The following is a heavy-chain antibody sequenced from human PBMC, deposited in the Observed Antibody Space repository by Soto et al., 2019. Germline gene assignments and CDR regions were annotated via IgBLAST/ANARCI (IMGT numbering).Heavy chain of an antibody. CDR2: ISVFNGQT. J-gene: IGHJ4*02. D-gene: IGHD3-10*01. Sequence: QVHLVQSGPEVKKPGASVKVSCKASGNTFASHGFSWVRQSPGQGLEWMGWISVFNGQTNYALKFQGRVTLTTDTSTSKAYMELRSLRSDDTAVYFCARVDPRGVAVVRDYWGQGTLVTVSS. CDR3: ARVDPRGVAVVRDY. CDR1: GNTFASHG. V-gene: IGHV1-18*01.